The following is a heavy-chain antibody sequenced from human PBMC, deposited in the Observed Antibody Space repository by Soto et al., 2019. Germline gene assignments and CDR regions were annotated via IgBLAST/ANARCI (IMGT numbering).Heavy chain of an antibody. CDR1: GYTFTSYG. Sequence: QVQLVQSGAEVKKPGASVKVSCKASGYTFTSYGISWVRQAPGQGLEWMGWISAYNGNTNYAQKLQGRVTMTTDTSPSTAYMELRSLRSDDTAVYYCARRGEQLAFYYYYGMDVWGQGTTVTVSS. V-gene: IGHV1-18*01. CDR3: ARRGEQLAFYYYYGMDV. D-gene: IGHD6-6*01. CDR2: ISAYNGNT. J-gene: IGHJ6*02.